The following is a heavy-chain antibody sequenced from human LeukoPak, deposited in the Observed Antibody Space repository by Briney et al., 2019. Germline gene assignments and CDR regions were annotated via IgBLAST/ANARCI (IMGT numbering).Heavy chain of an antibody. Sequence: GRSLRLSCAASGFTVSSNYMSWVRQAPGKGLEWVSVIYSIGSTYYADSVKGRFTISRDNSKNTLFLQMNSLRAEDTAVYYCARGGGGEDAFDLWGQGTMVTVSS. D-gene: IGHD3-16*01. V-gene: IGHV3-66*01. CDR2: IYSIGST. CDR1: GFTVSSNY. CDR3: ARGGGGEDAFDL. J-gene: IGHJ3*01.